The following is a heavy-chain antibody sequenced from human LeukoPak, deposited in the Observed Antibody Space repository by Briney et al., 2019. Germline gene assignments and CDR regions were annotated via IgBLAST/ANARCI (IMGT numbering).Heavy chain of an antibody. D-gene: IGHD6-13*01. CDR2: ISRSGGTL. CDR3: AKAWAAAGTFAS. V-gene: IGHV3-23*01. Sequence: GGSLRLSCAASAFTFSSYAMSWVRQPPGKGLEWVSTISRSGGTLDYADSVMGRFTISRDTSKNTLYLQMKSLRAEDTAVYYCAKAWAAAGTFASWGQGTLVTVSS. CDR1: AFTFSSYA. J-gene: IGHJ4*02.